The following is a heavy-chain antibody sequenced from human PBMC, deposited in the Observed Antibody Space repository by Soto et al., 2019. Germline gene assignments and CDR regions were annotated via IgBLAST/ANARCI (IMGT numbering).Heavy chain of an antibody. CDR3: ARGSTHYTMDV. D-gene: IGHD1-1*01. V-gene: IGHV1-18*04. CDR2: SSGYNANT. Sequence: QVQLVQSGGEVRKPGASVKVSCKTSGYTFTNNGINWVRQAPGQGLEWMGWSSGYNANTKYAQKFQGRVTLTTVTITSTAFMELRSLRSDDTAVFYCARGSTHYTMDVWGQETTVPVSS. CDR1: GYTFTNNG. J-gene: IGHJ6*02.